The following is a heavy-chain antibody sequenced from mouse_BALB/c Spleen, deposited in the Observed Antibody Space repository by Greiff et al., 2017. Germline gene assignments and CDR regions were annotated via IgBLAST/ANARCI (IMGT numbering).Heavy chain of an antibody. CDR1: GYSFTSYW. J-gene: IGHJ2*01. Sequence: VQLQQSGTVLARPGASVKMSCKASGYSFTSYWMNWVKQRPGQGLEWIGMIHPSDSETRLNQKFKDKATLTVDKSSSTAYMQLSSPTSEDSAVYYCARKDRRYDRGYYFDYWGQGTTLTVSS. D-gene: IGHD2-14*01. CDR3: ARKDRRYDRGYYFDY. CDR2: IHPSDSET. V-gene: IGHV1-74*01.